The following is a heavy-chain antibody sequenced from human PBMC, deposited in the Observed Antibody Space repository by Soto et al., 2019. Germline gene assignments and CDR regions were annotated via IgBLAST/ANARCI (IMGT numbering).Heavy chain of an antibody. D-gene: IGHD3-9*01. CDR2: INPNSGGT. J-gene: IGHJ5*02. CDR3: ARGTALFDWFRGGYNRLDP. V-gene: IGHV1-2*02. CDR1: GYTFTCYY. Sequence: ASVKVSCKASGYTFTCYYMHWVRQAPGQGLEWMGLINPNSGGTNYAQKFQGRVTMTRDTSISTAYMELSRLRSDDTAVYYCARGTALFDWFRGGYNRLDPCGKGTMVVVSS.